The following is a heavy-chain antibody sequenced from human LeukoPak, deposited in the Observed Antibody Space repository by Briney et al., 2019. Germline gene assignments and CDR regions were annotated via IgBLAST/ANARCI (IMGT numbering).Heavy chain of an antibody. Sequence: ASVKVSCKASGYTFTSYGISWVRQAPGQGLEWMGWISAYNGNTNYAQKLQGRVTMTTDTSTSTAYMELRSLRSDDTAVYYCARVVTMVRGAPPAAWFDPWGQGTLVTVSS. CDR3: ARVVTMVRGAPPAAWFDP. V-gene: IGHV1-18*01. D-gene: IGHD3-10*01. J-gene: IGHJ5*02. CDR2: ISAYNGNT. CDR1: GYTFTSYG.